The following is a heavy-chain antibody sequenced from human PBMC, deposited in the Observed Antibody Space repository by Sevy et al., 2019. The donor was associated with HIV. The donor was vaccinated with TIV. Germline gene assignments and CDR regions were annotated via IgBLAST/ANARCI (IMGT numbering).Heavy chain of an antibody. CDR1: GFTFSNYA. D-gene: IGHD2-2*01. CDR3: AKVGNIVVLPAAIYYYYALDV. CDR2: ITGGGGSA. V-gene: IGHV3-23*01. J-gene: IGHJ6*02. Sequence: GGSLRLSCETSGFTFSNYAMSWVRHAPGKGLEWVSAITGGGGSAYYADSVKGRFTISSDNSKNTLYLQMNSLRVEDTAIYYCAKVGNIVVLPAAIYYYYALDVRGQGTPVTVSS.